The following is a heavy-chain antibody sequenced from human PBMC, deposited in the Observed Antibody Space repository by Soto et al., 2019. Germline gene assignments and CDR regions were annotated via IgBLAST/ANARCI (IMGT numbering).Heavy chain of an antibody. CDR3: ARVSQVLVEGEHLDY. CDR2: IYYSGST. D-gene: IGHD2-8*02. V-gene: IGHV4-30-4*01. J-gene: IGHJ4*02. Sequence: QVQLQESGPGLVKPSPTLSLICTFSGGSISSTDYYWSWIRKPPGKGLEWIGYIYYSGSTYYNPSLKRRVTISVDTSKHQVSLKLSSVTAADTAVYYCARVSQVLVEGEHLDYWGQGTLVTVSS. CDR1: GGSISSTDYY.